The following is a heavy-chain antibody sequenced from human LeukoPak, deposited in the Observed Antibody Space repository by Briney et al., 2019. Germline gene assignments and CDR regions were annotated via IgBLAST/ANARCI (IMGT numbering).Heavy chain of an antibody. Sequence: ASVKVSCKASGYTFTGYYIHWVRQAPGQGLEWMGRINPNSGGTNYAQKFQGSVTMTRDTSISTAYMELSRLRSDDTAVYYCARDFRGYYYGSGSYYYYFDYWGQGTPVTVSS. J-gene: IGHJ4*02. CDR1: GYTFTGYY. D-gene: IGHD3-10*01. CDR2: INPNSGGT. CDR3: ARDFRGYYYGSGSYYYYFDY. V-gene: IGHV1-2*06.